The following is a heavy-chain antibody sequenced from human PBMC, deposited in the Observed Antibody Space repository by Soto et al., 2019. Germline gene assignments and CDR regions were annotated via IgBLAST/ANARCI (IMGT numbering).Heavy chain of an antibody. J-gene: IGHJ4*02. V-gene: IGHV4-39*01. Sequence: PSETLSLTCTVSGGSISSCSYYWGWIRQPPGKGLEWIGSIYYSGSTYYNPSLKSRVTISVDTSKNQFSLKLSSVTAADTAVYYCARLDLVPAAMSYYWGQGTLVTVSS. CDR1: GGSISSCSYY. CDR2: IYYSGST. CDR3: ARLDLVPAAMSYY. D-gene: IGHD2-2*01.